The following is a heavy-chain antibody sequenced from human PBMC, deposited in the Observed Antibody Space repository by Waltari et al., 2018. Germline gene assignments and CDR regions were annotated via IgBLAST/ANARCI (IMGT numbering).Heavy chain of an antibody. CDR1: GYTFTSYD. J-gene: IGHJ6*02. Sequence: QVQLVQSGAEVKKPGASVKVSCKASGYTFTSYDINWVRQATGQGLGWMGWMNANSGHTGYAQKVQGRVTMTRNTSISTAYMELSSLRSEDTAVYYCARVVPAAIFPYYYYGMDVWGQGTTVTVSS. CDR3: ARVVPAAIFPYYYYGMDV. D-gene: IGHD2-2*01. CDR2: MNANSGHT. V-gene: IGHV1-8*01.